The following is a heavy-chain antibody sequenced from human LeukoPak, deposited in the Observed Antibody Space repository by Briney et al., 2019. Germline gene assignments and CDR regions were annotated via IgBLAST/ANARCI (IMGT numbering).Heavy chain of an antibody. J-gene: IGHJ3*02. Sequence: GGSLRLSCAASGFTISSYWMSWVRQAPGKGLEWVANIKQDGSEKYYVDSVKGRFTISRDNAKNSLYLQMNSLRAEDTAVYYCARGRISLGIVVVDDAFDIWGQGTMVTVSS. CDR3: ARGRISLGIVVVDDAFDI. CDR2: IKQDGSEK. V-gene: IGHV3-7*01. D-gene: IGHD3-22*01. CDR1: GFTISSYW.